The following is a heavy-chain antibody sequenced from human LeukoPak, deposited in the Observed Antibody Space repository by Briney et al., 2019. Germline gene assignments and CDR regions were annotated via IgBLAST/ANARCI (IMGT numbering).Heavy chain of an antibody. CDR1: GFTFSSAT. V-gene: IGHV3-23*01. Sequence: GGSLRLSCATSGFTFSSATMMWVRQAPGKGLEFVSGVGPSGGTGTYADSVKGRFTISRDNSKNTLYLQMNSLRAEDTAVYYCATPRGHWGQGTLVTVSS. CDR2: VGPSGGTG. J-gene: IGHJ4*02. D-gene: IGHD3-16*01. CDR3: ATPRGH.